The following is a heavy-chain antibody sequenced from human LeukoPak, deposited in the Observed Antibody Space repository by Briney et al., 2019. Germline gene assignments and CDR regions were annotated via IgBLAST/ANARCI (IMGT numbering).Heavy chain of an antibody. CDR1: GGSISSYY. J-gene: IGHJ4*02. V-gene: IGHV4-59*01. Sequence: SETLSLTCTVSGGSISSYYWSWIRQPPGKGLEWIGYIYYSGGTNYNPSLKSRVTISVDTSKNQFSLKLSSVTAADTAVYYCARAIVATIWAHFDYWGQGTLVTVSS. CDR2: IYYSGGT. CDR3: ARAIVATIWAHFDY. D-gene: IGHD5-12*01.